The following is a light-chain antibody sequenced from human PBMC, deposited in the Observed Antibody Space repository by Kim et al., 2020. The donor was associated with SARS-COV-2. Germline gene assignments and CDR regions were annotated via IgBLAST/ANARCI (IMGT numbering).Light chain of an antibody. J-gene: IGLJ3*02. CDR1: TPNSRKNL. V-gene: IGLV1-51*01. CDR3: GTWDDRLDAGV. CDR2: KDN. Sequence: GEGVALSCSGGTPNSRKNLVAWYQHLPGTAPKVRIYKDNKRPSGVPGRFSASKSGTSATLAITGLQTGDEGDYYCGTWDDRLDAGVFGGGTQLTVL.